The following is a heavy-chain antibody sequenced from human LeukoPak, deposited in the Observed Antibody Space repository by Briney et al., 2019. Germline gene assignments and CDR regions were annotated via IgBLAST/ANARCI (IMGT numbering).Heavy chain of an antibody. CDR1: GFTFSSYA. D-gene: IGHD1-1*01. CDR2: ISYDGSNK. J-gene: IGHJ4*02. V-gene: IGHV3-30*04. CDR3: ARDRDPHGIGTTAIDY. Sequence: PGRSLRLSCAASGFTFSSYAMHWVRQAPGKGLEWVAVISYDGSNKYYADSVKGRFTISRDNSKNTLYLQMNSLRAEDTAVYYCARDRDPHGIGTTAIDYWGQGTLVTVSS.